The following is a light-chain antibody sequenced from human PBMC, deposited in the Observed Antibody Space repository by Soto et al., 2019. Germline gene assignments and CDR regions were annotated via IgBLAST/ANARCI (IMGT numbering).Light chain of an antibody. CDR2: DVS. V-gene: IGLV2-14*01. Sequence: QSVLTQPASVSGSPGQSITISCTGTSSDVGGYNYVSWYQQHPGKAPKLMIYDVSNRPSGVSNRFSGSKSGNTASLTISGLQAEDFSDYYCSSFTSSITRYVFVTGTMVTVL. CDR1: SSDVGGYNY. CDR3: SSFTSSITRYV. J-gene: IGLJ1*01.